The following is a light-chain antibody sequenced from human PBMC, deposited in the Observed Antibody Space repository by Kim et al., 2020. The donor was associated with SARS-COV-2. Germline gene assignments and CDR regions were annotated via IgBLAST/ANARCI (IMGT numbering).Light chain of an antibody. CDR2: DNN. Sequence: GRKVTISCSGSRSNIGKNYVSWYQQLPGTAPKLLIYDNNKRPSGIPDRFSGSKSGTSATLGITGLQTGDEADYYCGTWDSSLSAGVFGTGTKVTVL. J-gene: IGLJ1*01. CDR3: GTWDSSLSAGV. CDR1: RSNIGKNY. V-gene: IGLV1-51*01.